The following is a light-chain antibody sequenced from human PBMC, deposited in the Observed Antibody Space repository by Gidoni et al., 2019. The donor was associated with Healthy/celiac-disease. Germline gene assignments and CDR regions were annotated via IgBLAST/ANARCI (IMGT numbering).Light chain of an antibody. CDR2: GAS. V-gene: IGKV3-15*01. CDR3: QQYDNWPRT. CDR1: QSVSSD. J-gene: IGKJ1*01. Sequence: EIVMTQSPATLSVSPGERATLSCRASQSVSSDLAWYQQKPGQAPRLLIYGASTRATGIPARFSGSGSGTEFTLTISSLQSEDFALYSCQQYDNWPRTFGQGTNVEIK.